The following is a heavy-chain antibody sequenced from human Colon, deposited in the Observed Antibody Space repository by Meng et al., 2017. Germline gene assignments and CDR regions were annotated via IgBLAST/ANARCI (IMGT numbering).Heavy chain of an antibody. V-gene: IGHV4-61*09. D-gene: IGHD3-10*01. J-gene: IGHJ5*02. CDR3: AKGGASGPNWFDP. Sequence: SETLSLTCTVSGGSIRSGDDYWSWVRQPAGKGLEWIGHISSTGSTYYNPSLKSRVTFSLDTSRNQFSLNLLSVTAADTAVYYCAKGGASGPNWFDPWGQGTLVTVSS. CDR1: GGSIRSGDDY. CDR2: ISSTGST.